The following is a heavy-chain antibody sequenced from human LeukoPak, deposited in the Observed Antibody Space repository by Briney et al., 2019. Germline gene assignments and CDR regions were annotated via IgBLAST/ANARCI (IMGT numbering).Heavy chain of an antibody. CDR3: ARIKGVRLTPFDY. CDR2: ISSSSSYI. D-gene: IGHD3-10*01. V-gene: IGHV3-21*01. Sequence: PGGSLRLSCAASGCTFSSYSMNWVRQAPGKGLEWVSSISSSSSYIYYADSVKGRFTISRGNAKNSLYLQMNSLRAEDTAVYYCARIKGVRLTPFDYWGQGTLVTVSS. J-gene: IGHJ4*02. CDR1: GCTFSSYS.